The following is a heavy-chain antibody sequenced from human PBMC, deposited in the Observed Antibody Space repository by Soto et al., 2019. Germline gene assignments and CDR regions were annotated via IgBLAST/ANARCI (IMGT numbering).Heavy chain of an antibody. J-gene: IGHJ6*02. CDR1: GGSISSSNW. Sequence: QVQLQESGPGLVKPSGTLSLTCAVSGGSISSSNWWSWVRQPPGKGLEWIGEIYHSGSTNYIPSLKSRGTISVDKSKNYFSLKLSSVTAGDTAVYYCAISGCYTCGMDVWGQGTTVTVSS. D-gene: IGHD1-26*01. CDR2: IYHSGST. CDR3: AISGCYTCGMDV. V-gene: IGHV4-4*02.